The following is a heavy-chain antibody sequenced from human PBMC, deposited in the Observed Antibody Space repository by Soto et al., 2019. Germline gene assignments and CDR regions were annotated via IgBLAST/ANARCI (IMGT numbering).Heavy chain of an antibody. CDR2: ISGSGGST. V-gene: IGHV3-23*01. Sequence: EVQLLESGGGLVQPGGSLRLSCAASGFTFSSYAMSWVRQAPGKGLEWVSAISGSGGSTYYADSVKGRFTISRDNSKNTLYLQMNSLRAEDTAVYYCAKEVIQLWLRAWFCDYWGQGTLVTVSS. CDR3: AKEVIQLWLRAWFCDY. J-gene: IGHJ4*02. D-gene: IGHD5-18*01. CDR1: GFTFSSYA.